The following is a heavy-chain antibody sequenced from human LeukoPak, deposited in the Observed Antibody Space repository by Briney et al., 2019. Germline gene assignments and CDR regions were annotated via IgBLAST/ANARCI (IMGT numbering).Heavy chain of an antibody. D-gene: IGHD1-26*01. V-gene: IGHV4-4*07. CDR3: ARVRRLLGGSYALYFDY. CDR2: IYTSGST. CDR1: GGSISSYY. J-gene: IGHJ4*02. Sequence: SETLSLTCTVSGGSISSYYWSWIRQPAGKGLEWIGRIYTSGSTNYNPSLKSRVTMSVDTSKNQFSLKLSSVTAADTAVYYCARVRRLLGGSYALYFDYWGQGTLVTVSS.